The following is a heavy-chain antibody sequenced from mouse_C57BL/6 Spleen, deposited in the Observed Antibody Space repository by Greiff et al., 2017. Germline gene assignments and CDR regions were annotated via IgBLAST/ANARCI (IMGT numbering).Heavy chain of an antibody. D-gene: IGHD1-1*01. CDR1: GFSLTSYG. CDR2: IWSGGST. Sequence: VQLKQSGPGLVQPSQSLSITCTVSGFSLTSYGVHWVRQPPGKGLEWLGVIWSGGSTDYNAAFISRLSISKDNSKSQVFFKMNSLQADDTAIYYCAKGDYYGSSYAYFDVWGTGTTVTVSS. J-gene: IGHJ1*03. V-gene: IGHV2-4*01. CDR3: AKGDYYGSSYAYFDV.